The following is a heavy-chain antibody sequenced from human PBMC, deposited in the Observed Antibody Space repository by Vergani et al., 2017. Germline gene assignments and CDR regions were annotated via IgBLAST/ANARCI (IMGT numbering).Heavy chain of an antibody. CDR3: TKDWGYRTACLAY. V-gene: IGHV3-7*03. J-gene: IGHJ4*02. CDR1: GFTLSSFW. CDR2: IKEDGSEK. Sequence: VQLVESGGGLVQPGGSLRLSCAASGFTLSSFWMSWVRQAAGKGLEWVANIKEDGSEKLYVDSVRGRFVISRDNAKNTLYLQMNSLRPEDTALYYCTKDWGYRTACLAYWGQGTPVTVSS. D-gene: IGHD6-6*01.